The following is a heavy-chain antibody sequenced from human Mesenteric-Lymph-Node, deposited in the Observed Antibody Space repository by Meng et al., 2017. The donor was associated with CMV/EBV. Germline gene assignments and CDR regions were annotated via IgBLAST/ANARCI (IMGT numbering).Heavy chain of an antibody. Sequence: GGSLRLSCATSGFTFDDYAMHWVRQAPGKGLEWVSGISWNSGSIGYADSVKGRFTISRDNSKNTLYLQMNSLRAEDTAVYYCAKDWSISYWGQGTLVTVSS. D-gene: IGHD2-21*01. CDR3: AKDWSISY. CDR2: ISWNSGSI. CDR1: GFTFDDYA. J-gene: IGHJ4*02. V-gene: IGHV3-9*01.